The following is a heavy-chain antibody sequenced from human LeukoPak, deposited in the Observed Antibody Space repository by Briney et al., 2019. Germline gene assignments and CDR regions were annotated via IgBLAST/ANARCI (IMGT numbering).Heavy chain of an antibody. V-gene: IGHV3-30*03. CDR2: ISYDGSNK. Sequence: GGSLRLSCAASGFTFSSYGMHWVRQAPGKGLEWVAVISYDGSNKYYADSVKGRFTISRDNAKNSLYLQMNSLRAEDTAVYYCARAVGSYGYVFVYWGQGTLVTVSS. D-gene: IGHD5-18*01. CDR1: GFTFSSYG. J-gene: IGHJ4*02. CDR3: ARAVGSYGYVFVY.